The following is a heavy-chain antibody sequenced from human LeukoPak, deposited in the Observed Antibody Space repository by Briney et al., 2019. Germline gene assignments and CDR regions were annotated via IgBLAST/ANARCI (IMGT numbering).Heavy chain of an antibody. V-gene: IGHV4-59*01. Sequence: SETLSLTCTVSGGSISSYYWSWIRQPPGKGLEWIGYIYYSGSTNYNPSLKSRVTISVDTSKNQFSLKLSSVTAADTAVYYCGRGDYGDIVSDYWGQGTLVTVSS. CDR3: GRGDYGDIVSDY. D-gene: IGHD4-17*01. J-gene: IGHJ4*02. CDR2: IYYSGST. CDR1: GGSISSYY.